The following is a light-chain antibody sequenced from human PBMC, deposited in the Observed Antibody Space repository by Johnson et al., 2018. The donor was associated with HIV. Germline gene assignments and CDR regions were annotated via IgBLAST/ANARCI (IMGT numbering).Light chain of an antibody. CDR3: GTWDSSLSAYV. CDR1: SYNIGNNY. J-gene: IGLJ1*01. V-gene: IGLV1-51*01. CDR2: DNN. Sequence: QSVLTQPPSVSAAPGQKVTISCSGSSYNIGNNYVSWYQQLPGTAPKLLIYDNNKRPSGIPDRFSGSKSGTSATLDITGLQTGDEADYYCGTWDSSLSAYVFGTGTKVTVL.